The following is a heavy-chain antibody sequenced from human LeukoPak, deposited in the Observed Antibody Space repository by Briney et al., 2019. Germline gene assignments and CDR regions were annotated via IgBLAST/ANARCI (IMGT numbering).Heavy chain of an antibody. CDR1: GGSISSYY. CDR2: IYYSGST. CDR3: ARHLYYYYMDV. J-gene: IGHJ6*03. Sequence: SETLSLTCTVSGGSISSYYWSWIRQPPGKGLEWIGYIYYSGSTNYNPSLKSRVTISVDTSKNQFSLKLSSVTAADTAVYYCARHLYYYYMDVWGKGTTVTVPS. V-gene: IGHV4-59*08.